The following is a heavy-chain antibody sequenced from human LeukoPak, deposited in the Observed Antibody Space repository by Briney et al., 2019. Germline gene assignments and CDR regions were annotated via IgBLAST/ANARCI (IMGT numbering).Heavy chain of an antibody. CDR1: GGSISSGGYY. CDR2: IYYSGST. J-gene: IGHJ2*01. V-gene: IGHV4-31*03. Sequence: SETLSLTSTVSGGSISSGGYYWSWIRQHPGKGLEWIGYIYYSGSTYYNPSLKSRVTISVDTSKNQFSLKLSSVTAADTAVYYCARKPHWCFDLWGRGTLVTVSS. CDR3: ARKPHWCFDL.